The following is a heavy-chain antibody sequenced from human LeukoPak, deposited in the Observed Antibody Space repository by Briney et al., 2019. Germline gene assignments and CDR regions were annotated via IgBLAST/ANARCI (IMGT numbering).Heavy chain of an antibody. V-gene: IGHV3-11*01. J-gene: IGHJ6*02. CDR3: ARGTGEQLVHRRYYYGMDV. D-gene: IGHD6-6*01. CDR1: GFTFSDYY. CDR2: ISSSGSTI. Sequence: PGGSLRLSCAASGFTFSDYYMSWIRQAPGKGLEWVSYISSSGSTIYYADSVKGRFTISRDNAKNSLYLQMNSLRAEDTAVYYCARGTGEQLVHRRYYYGMDVWGQGTTVTVSS.